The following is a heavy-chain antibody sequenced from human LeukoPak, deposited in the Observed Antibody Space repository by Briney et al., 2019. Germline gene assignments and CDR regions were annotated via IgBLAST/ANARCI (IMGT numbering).Heavy chain of an antibody. CDR1: GFTFSSYG. D-gene: IGHD2-15*01. CDR2: IWYDGSNK. CDR3: ARGCVAVVAATGCYFDY. J-gene: IGHJ4*02. V-gene: IGHV3-33*01. Sequence: GGSLRLSCAASGFTFSSYGMHWVRQAPGKGLEWVAVIWYDGSNKYYADSVKGRFTISRDNSKNTLYLQMNSLRAEDTAVYYCARGCVAVVAATGCYFDYWGQGTLVTVSS.